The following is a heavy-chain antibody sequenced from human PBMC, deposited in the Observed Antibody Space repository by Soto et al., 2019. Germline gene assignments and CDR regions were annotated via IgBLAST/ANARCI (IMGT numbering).Heavy chain of an antibody. CDR2: ISSSSSYI. CDR3: ARSYSSSWPFDY. V-gene: IGHV3-21*01. J-gene: IGHJ4*02. CDR1: GFTFSSYS. Sequence: EVQLVESGGGLVKPGGSLRLSCAASGFTFSSYSMNWVRQAPGKGLEWVSSISSSSSYIYYADSVKGRFTISRDNAKNSLYLQMNSLRAEDTAVYYCARSYSSSWPFDYWGQGTLVTVSS. D-gene: IGHD6-13*01.